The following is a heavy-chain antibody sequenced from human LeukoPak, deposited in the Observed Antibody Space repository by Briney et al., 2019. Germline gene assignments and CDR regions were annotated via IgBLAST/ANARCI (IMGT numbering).Heavy chain of an antibody. D-gene: IGHD4-17*01. J-gene: IGHJ4*02. CDR2: IYSGGGT. V-gene: IGHV4-39*01. Sequence: PSETLSPTCTVSGGSLTSGSYYWAWIRQPPGKGLEWIGSIYSGGGTFYHPSLRTRVTISVDTSQKQFSLTLPSVTAADTAVYYCARRNYGGTLEYWGQGTLVTVSS. CDR1: GGSLTSGSYY. CDR3: ARRNYGGTLEY.